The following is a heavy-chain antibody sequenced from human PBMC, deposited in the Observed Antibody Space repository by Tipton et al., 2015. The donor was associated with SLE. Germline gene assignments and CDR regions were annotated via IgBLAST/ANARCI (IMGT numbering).Heavy chain of an antibody. V-gene: IGHV3-23*01. J-gene: IGHJ4*02. CDR3: AKGGSYYDY. Sequence: SWVRQPPGKGLEWVSVISGTADSSDRKYYTDSVKGRSTISRDNSRNTLYLQMNSLRAEDTAVYYCAKGGSYYDYWGQGALVTVSS. D-gene: IGHD3-16*01. CDR2: ISGTADSS.